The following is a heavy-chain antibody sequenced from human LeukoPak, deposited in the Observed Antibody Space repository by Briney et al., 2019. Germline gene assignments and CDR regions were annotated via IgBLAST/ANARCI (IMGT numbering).Heavy chain of an antibody. CDR1: GFTFSSYW. Sequence: GGSLRLSCAASGFTFSSYWMSWVRQAPGKGLEWVANIKQDGSEKYYVDSVKGRFTISRDNAKNSLYLQMNSLRAEVTAVYYCARGIAADYFDYWGQGTLVTVSS. V-gene: IGHV3-7*01. CDR3: ARGIAADYFDY. CDR2: IKQDGSEK. J-gene: IGHJ4*02. D-gene: IGHD6-6*01.